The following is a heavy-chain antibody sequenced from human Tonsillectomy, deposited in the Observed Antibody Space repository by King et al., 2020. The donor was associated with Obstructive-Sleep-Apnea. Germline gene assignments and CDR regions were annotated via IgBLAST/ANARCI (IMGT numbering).Heavy chain of an antibody. J-gene: IGHJ4*02. D-gene: IGHD6-19*01. CDR2: MTTYKDNT. V-gene: IGHV1-18*01. CDR1: GYTFTDYD. CDR3: ARSGSGWYDD. Sequence: QLVQSGAEVRKPGASVKVSCKASGYTFTDYDINWFRQAPGQGLEWMGWMTTYKDNTNYAQNLQGRVTLTRDTSTSTAYMGLRSLRSDDTAVYYCARSGSGWYDDWGQGTLVTVSS.